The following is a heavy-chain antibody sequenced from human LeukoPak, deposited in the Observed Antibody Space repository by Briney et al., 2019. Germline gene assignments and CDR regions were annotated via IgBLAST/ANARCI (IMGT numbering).Heavy chain of an antibody. V-gene: IGHV3-30-3*01. CDR3: AKAIVAAPFDY. D-gene: IGHD1-26*01. Sequence: GGSLRLSCAASGFTFSSYAMHWVRQAPGKGLEWVAVISYDGSNKYYADSVKGRFTISRDNSKNTLYLQMNSLRSDDTAVYYCAKAIVAAPFDYWGQGTLVTVSS. CDR1: GFTFSSYA. CDR2: ISYDGSNK. J-gene: IGHJ4*02.